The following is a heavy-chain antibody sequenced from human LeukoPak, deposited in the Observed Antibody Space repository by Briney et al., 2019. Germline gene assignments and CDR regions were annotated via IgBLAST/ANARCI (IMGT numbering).Heavy chain of an antibody. J-gene: IGHJ4*02. CDR3: ARDGSSSIDY. Sequence: SETLSLTCTVSGGSISSYYWSWIRQPPGKGLEWIGSIYYSGSTYYNPSLKSRVTISVDTSKNQFSLKLSSVTAADTAVYYCARDGSSSIDYWGQGTLVTVSS. D-gene: IGHD1-26*01. CDR2: IYYSGST. V-gene: IGHV4-59*12. CDR1: GGSISSYY.